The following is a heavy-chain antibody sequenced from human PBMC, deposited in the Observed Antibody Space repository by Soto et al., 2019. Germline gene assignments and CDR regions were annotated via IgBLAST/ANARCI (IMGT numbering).Heavy chain of an antibody. Sequence: ASVKVSCKASGYTFTSYAMHWVRQAPGQRLEWMGWINAGNGNTKYSQKFQGRVTITRDTSASTAYMELSSLRSEDTAVYYCARGEQWLSSPRYGMYVWGQGTTVTVSS. J-gene: IGHJ6*02. D-gene: IGHD6-19*01. CDR2: INAGNGNT. V-gene: IGHV1-3*01. CDR3: ARGEQWLSSPRYGMYV. CDR1: GYTFTSYA.